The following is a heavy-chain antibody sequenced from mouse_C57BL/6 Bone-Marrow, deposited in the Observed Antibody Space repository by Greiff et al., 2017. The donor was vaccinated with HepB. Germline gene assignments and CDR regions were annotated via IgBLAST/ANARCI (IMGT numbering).Heavy chain of an antibody. J-gene: IGHJ3*01. CDR3: ARGYDGYYGFAY. D-gene: IGHD2-3*01. V-gene: IGHV5-4*03. CDR2: ISDGGSYT. Sequence: EVNVVESGGGLVKPGGSLKLSCAASGFTFSSYAMSWVRQTPEKRLEWVATISDGGSYTYYPDNVKGRFTISRDNAKNNLYLQMSHLKSEDTAMYYCARGYDGYYGFAYWGQGTLVTVSA. CDR1: GFTFSSYA.